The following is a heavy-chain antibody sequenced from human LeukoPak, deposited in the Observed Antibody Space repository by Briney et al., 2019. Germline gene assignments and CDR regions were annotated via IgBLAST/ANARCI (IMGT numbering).Heavy chain of an antibody. CDR1: GYSITSGYY. V-gene: IGHV4-61*02. Sequence: SETLSLTCTVSGYSITSGYYWSWIRQPAGKGLEWIGRIYTSGSTNYNPSLKSRVTISVDTSKNQFSLKLSSVTAADTAVYYCAREHDNSSNLDYWGQGTLVTVSS. D-gene: IGHD6-13*01. J-gene: IGHJ4*02. CDR2: IYTSGST. CDR3: AREHDNSSNLDY.